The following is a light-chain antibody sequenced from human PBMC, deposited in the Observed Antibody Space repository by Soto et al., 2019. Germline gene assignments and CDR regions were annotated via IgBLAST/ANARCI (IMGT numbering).Light chain of an antibody. CDR3: SSYTSGSTYVV. Sequence: QSALTQPASVSGSPGQSITISCTGTSGDVGGYDYVSWYQQHPGKAPKVLIYDVSYRPSGVSHRFSGSKSGNTASLTISGLRAEDEADYYCSSYTSGSTYVVFGGGTKVTVL. J-gene: IGLJ2*01. CDR2: DVS. CDR1: SGDVGGYDY. V-gene: IGLV2-14*01.